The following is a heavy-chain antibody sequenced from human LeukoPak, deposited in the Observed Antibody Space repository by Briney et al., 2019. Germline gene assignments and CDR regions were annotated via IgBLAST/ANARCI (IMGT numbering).Heavy chain of an antibody. CDR2: ISSSSSYI. D-gene: IGHD3-10*01. J-gene: IGHJ5*02. V-gene: IGHV3-21*01. Sequence: GGTLRLSCAASGFTFRSYGMNWVRQAPGKGLEWVSSISSSSSYIYYADSVKGRFTISRDNAKNSLYLQMNSLRAEDTAVYYCARGQLLWFGEHNWFDPWGQGTLVTVSS. CDR1: GFTFRSYG. CDR3: ARGQLLWFGEHNWFDP.